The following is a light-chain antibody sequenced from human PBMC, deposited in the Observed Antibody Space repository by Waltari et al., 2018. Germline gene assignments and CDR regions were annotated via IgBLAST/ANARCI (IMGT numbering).Light chain of an antibody. CDR3: QQSYSILYT. J-gene: IGKJ2*01. Sequence: DIQMTQSPSSLSASVGDRVTITCLASQSISSYLNWYQQKPGKAPKLLIYAASSLQSGVPSRFSGSGSGTDFTLTISSLQPEDFATYYCQQSYSILYTFGQGTKLEIK. CDR2: AAS. CDR1: QSISSY. V-gene: IGKV1-39*01.